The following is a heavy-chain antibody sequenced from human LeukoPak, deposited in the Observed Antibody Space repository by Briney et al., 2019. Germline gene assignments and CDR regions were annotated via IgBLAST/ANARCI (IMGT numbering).Heavy chain of an antibody. Sequence: GGSLRLSCAASGFTFSSYAMSWVRQAPGKGLEWVSAISGSGGSTYYADSVKGRFTISRDNAKNSLYLQMNSLRAEDTAVYYCARSDYYDSSEPTPSDYWGQGTLVTVSS. V-gene: IGHV3-23*01. CDR2: ISGSGGST. D-gene: IGHD3-22*01. CDR3: ARSDYYDSSEPTPSDY. CDR1: GFTFSSYA. J-gene: IGHJ4*02.